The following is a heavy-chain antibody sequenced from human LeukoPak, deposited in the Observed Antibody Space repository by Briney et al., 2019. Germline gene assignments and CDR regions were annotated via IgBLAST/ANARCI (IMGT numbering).Heavy chain of an antibody. V-gene: IGHV4-31*03. Sequence: SETLSLTCTVSGGSISSGGYYWSWIRQHPGKGLEWIGYIYYSGSTYYNPSLKSRVTISVDTSKNQFSLNLSSVTAADTAVYYCARGVSSSWNFDFWGQGSLVTVSS. CDR2: IYYSGST. CDR3: ARGVSSSWNFDF. J-gene: IGHJ4*02. CDR1: GGSISSGGYY. D-gene: IGHD6-13*01.